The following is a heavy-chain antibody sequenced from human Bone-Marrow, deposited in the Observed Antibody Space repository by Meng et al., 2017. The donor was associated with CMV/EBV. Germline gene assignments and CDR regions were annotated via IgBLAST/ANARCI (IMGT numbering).Heavy chain of an antibody. Sequence: GSLRLSCAASGFTFSSYAMSWVRQAPGKGLEWVSAISGSGGSTYYADSVKGRFTISRDNSKNTLYLQMNSLRAEDTAVYYCAKDLLYLFSFDIWGQGTMVTVSS. CDR3: AKDLLYLFSFDI. CDR2: ISGSGGST. D-gene: IGHD1-26*01. CDR1: GFTFSSYA. J-gene: IGHJ3*02. V-gene: IGHV3-23*01.